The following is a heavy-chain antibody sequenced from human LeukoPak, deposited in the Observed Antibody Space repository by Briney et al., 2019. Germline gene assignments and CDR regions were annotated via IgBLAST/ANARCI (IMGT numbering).Heavy chain of an antibody. V-gene: IGHV1-2*02. CDR2: INPNSGGT. J-gene: IGHJ4*02. Sequence: ASVKVSCKASGYTFTAYYMHWVRQAPGQGLEWMGWINPNSGGTNYAQKFQGRVTMTRDTSISTAYMELSRLRSDDTAVYYCARSLSIGSGWYSWYYFDYWGQGTLVTVSS. CDR1: GYTFTAYY. CDR3: ARSLSIGSGWYSWYYFDY. D-gene: IGHD6-19*01.